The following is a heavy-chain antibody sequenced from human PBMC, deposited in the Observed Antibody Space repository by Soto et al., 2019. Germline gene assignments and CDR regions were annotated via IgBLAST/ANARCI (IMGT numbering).Heavy chain of an antibody. CDR2: IYYSGST. D-gene: IGHD2-21*01. V-gene: IGHV4-31*03. CDR1: GGSISSGGYY. CDR3: ARVVGKPKPVFDY. Sequence: KPSETLSLTCTVSGGSISSGGYYWSWIRQHPGKGLEWIGYIYYSGSTYYNPSLKSRVTISVDTSKNQFSLKLSSVTAADTAVYYCARVVGKPKPVFDYWGQGTLVTVSS. J-gene: IGHJ4*02.